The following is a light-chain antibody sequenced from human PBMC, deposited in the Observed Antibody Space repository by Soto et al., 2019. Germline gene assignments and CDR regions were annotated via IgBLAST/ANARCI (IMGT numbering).Light chain of an antibody. CDR3: QKYNSAPRT. CDR2: AAS. V-gene: IGKV1-27*01. Sequence: DIQMTQSPSPLSASVRGTVTITCRASQGISNYLAWCQQKLGKVPKLLTYAASTLQSGVPCRFSGIGSGTDLTLTISCLQPEGVASFYCQKYNSAPRTFGQGTKVEIK. CDR1: QGISNY. J-gene: IGKJ1*01.